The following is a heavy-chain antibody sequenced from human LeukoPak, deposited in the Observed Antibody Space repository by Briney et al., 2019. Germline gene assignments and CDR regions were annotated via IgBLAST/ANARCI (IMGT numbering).Heavy chain of an antibody. CDR2: IIPILGIA. J-gene: IGHJ4*02. CDR1: GGTFSSYA. V-gene: IGHV1-69*04. CDR3: ARAGEWLSQSDY. D-gene: IGHD3-3*01. Sequence: SVKVSCKASGGTFSSYAISWVRQAPGQGLEWMGRIIPILGIANYAQKFQGRVTITADKSTSTAYMELSSLRSDDTAVYYCARAGEWLSQSDYWGQGTLVTVSS.